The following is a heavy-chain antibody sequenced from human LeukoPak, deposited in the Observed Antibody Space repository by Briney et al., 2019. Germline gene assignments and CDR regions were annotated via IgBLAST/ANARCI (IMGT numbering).Heavy chain of an antibody. D-gene: IGHD3-22*01. CDR1: GGSISSGTSY. CDR3: AREAVVVISSYYFDY. J-gene: IGHJ4*02. V-gene: IGHV4-61*02. Sequence: SETLSLTCTVSGGSISSGTSYWSWIRQPAGKGLEWIGRIHTSGSTNYNPSLKSRVTISVDTSKNQFSLKLSSVTAADTAVYYCAREAVVVISSYYFDYWGQGTLVTVSS. CDR2: IHTSGST.